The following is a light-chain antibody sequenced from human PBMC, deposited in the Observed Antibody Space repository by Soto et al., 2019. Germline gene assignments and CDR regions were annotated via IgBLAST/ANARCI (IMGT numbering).Light chain of an antibody. CDR1: SSDFGAYNY. CDR3: SSYTAIKNVV. J-gene: IGLJ2*01. V-gene: IGLV2-14*01. CDR2: EVS. Sequence: QSALTQPASVSGSPGQSITISCTGTSSDFGAYNYVSWFQHHPGKAPKLMIFEVSNRPSGSSDRFSGFKSANTAYLTISGVQHDDDDDYHCSSYTAIKNVVFGGGTKLTVL.